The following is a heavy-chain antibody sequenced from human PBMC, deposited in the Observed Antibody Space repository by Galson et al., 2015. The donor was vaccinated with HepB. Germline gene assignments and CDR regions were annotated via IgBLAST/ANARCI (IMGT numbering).Heavy chain of an antibody. J-gene: IGHJ6*02. D-gene: IGHD3-10*01. CDR1: GFTFSSYA. CDR2: ISYDGSNK. V-gene: IGHV3-30-3*01. CDR3: ARDAFYGSGSLTDYYYYYGMDV. Sequence: SLRLSCAASGFTFSSYAMHWVRQAPGKGLEWVAVISYDGSNKYYADSVKGRFTISRDNSKNTLYLQMNSLRAEDTAVYYCARDAFYGSGSLTDYYYYYGMDVWGQGTTVTVSS.